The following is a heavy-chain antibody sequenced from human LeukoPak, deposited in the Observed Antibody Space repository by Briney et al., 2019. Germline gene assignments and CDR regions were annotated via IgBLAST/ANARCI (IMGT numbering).Heavy chain of an antibody. CDR3: AKDAKRPRGYSYGYIHYYYYMDV. Sequence: GKSLRLSCAASGFTFSSYAMSWVRQAPGKGLEWVSAISGSGGSTYYADSVKGRFTISRDNSKNTLYLQMNSLRAEDTAVYYCAKDAKRPRGYSYGYIHYYYYMDVWGKGTTVTVSS. CDR2: ISGSGGST. V-gene: IGHV3-23*01. J-gene: IGHJ6*03. CDR1: GFTFSSYA. D-gene: IGHD5-18*01.